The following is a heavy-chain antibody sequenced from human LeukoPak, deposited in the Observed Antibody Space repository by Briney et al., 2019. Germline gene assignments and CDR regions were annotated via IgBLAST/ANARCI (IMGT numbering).Heavy chain of an antibody. CDR3: AKGLRYCSSGNCNPPVDY. J-gene: IGHJ4*02. CDR1: GFTLSNYA. D-gene: IGHD2-15*01. Sequence: GGSLRLSCAMSGFTLSNYAMSWVRQAPGKGLEWVSAISGSGVSTYYADSVKGRFTISRDNSKNTLYLQMNSLRAEDTAVYYCAKGLRYCSSGNCNPPVDYWGQGTLVTVYS. CDR2: ISGSGVST. V-gene: IGHV3-23*01.